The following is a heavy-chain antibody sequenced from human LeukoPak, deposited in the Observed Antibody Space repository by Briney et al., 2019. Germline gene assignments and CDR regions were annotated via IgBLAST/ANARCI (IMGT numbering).Heavy chain of an antibody. CDR2: ISYDGSNK. CDR1: GFTFGSYW. D-gene: IGHD5-18*01. J-gene: IGHJ4*02. CDR3: AREEAEAIVVSYSFDY. Sequence: GGSLRLSCAASGFTFGSYWMHWVRQAPGKGLEWVAVISYDGSNKYYADSVKGRFTISRDNSKNTLYLQMNSLRAEDTAVYYCAREEAEAIVVSYSFDYWGQGTLVTVSS. V-gene: IGHV3-30*03.